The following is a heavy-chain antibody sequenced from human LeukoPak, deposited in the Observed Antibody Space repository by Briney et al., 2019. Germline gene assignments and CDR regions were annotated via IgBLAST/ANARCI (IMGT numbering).Heavy chain of an antibody. CDR3: ANQDNCNWGYFDY. CDR1: GFTFSSYA. D-gene: IGHD1-7*01. J-gene: IGHJ4*02. V-gene: IGHV3-23*01. CDR2: ISGSGGST. Sequence: GGSLRLSCAASGFTFSSYAMSWVRQAPGKGLEWVSAISGSGGSTYYADSVKGRFTISRDNSKNTLYLQMNSLRAEDTAVYYCANQDNCNWGYFDYWGQGTLVTVSS.